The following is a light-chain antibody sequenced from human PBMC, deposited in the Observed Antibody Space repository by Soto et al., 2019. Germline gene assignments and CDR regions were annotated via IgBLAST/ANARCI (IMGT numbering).Light chain of an antibody. Sequence: QSALTQPASVSGSPGQSITISCTGTSSDVGSYNLVSWYQHHPGKAPKLILYADSKRPSGVSNRFSGSKSGNTASLTISGLQAEDEADYYCCSYGSGRVLFGGGTQLTVL. CDR3: CSYGSGRVL. CDR2: ADS. J-gene: IGLJ2*01. V-gene: IGLV2-23*01. CDR1: SSDVGSYNL.